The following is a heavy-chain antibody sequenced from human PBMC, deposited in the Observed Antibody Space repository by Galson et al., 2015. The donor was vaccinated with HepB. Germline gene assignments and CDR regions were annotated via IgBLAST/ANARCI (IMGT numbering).Heavy chain of an antibody. D-gene: IGHD5-18*01. CDR3: ASDSSYGFPKFDY. Sequence: SLRLSCAASGFTFSSYSMNWVRQAPGKGLEWVSYISSSSSTIYYADSVKGRFTISRDNAKNSLYLQMNSLRAEDTAVYYCASDSSYGFPKFDYWGQGTLVTVSS. V-gene: IGHV3-48*01. CDR2: ISSSSSTI. CDR1: GFTFSSYS. J-gene: IGHJ4*02.